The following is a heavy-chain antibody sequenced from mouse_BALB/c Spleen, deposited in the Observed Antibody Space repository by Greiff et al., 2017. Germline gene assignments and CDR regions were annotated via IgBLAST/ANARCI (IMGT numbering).Heavy chain of an antibody. CDR1: GYSITSDYA. V-gene: IGHV3-2*02. D-gene: IGHD2-1*01. CDR3: ARYGNYVGWFAY. J-gene: IGHJ3*01. CDR2: ISYSGST. Sequence: EVKLQESGPGLVKPSQSLSLTCTVTGYSITSDYAWNWIRQFPGNKLEWMGYISYSGSTSYNPSLKSRISITRDTSKNQFFLQLNSVTTEDTATYYCARYGNYVGWFAYWGQGTLVTVSA.